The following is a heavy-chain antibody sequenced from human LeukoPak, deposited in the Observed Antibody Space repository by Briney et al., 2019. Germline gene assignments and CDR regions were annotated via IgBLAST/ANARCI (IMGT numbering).Heavy chain of an antibody. CDR1: GGSFSDYH. CDR2: INHSGGT. CDR3: ARVSDIMISFGGGSSYFDY. V-gene: IGHV4-34*01. D-gene: IGHD3-16*01. Sequence: SETLSLTCVLYGGSFSDYHWTWIRQPPGKGLEWIGEINHSGGTDYNPSLRSRLTISLDTSKKEFSLQLSSVTAADTGVYYCARVSDIMISFGGGSSYFDYWGQGSLVTVSS. J-gene: IGHJ4*02.